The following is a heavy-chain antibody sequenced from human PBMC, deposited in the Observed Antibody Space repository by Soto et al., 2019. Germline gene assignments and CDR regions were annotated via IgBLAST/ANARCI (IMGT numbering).Heavy chain of an antibody. Sequence: EVQLVESGGGLVKPGESLRLSCAASGFSLSNVWMNWVRQAPGKGLEWVGRIKSESDGGTTEYGAHVRGRFTISRDDSSNTMYLQMNSLRTDDTTVYYCTTFKVVTANDNWGQGALVTVSS. J-gene: IGHJ4*01. CDR2: IKSESDGGTT. CDR3: TTFKVVTANDN. D-gene: IGHD2-21*02. CDR1: GFSLSNVW. V-gene: IGHV3-15*07.